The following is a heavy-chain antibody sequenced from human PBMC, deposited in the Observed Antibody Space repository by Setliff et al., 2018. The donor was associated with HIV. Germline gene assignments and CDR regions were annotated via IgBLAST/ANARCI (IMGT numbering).Heavy chain of an antibody. CDR2: ISGTAVST. Sequence: PGGSLRLSCAASGFTFSSYAMSWVRQAPGKGLEWVSSISGTAVSTYYLGSVKGRFIISRDNSKNTLYLQMNSLRAADTAAYYCAKAISGRFPRNDAFDMWGQGTVVTVSS. CDR1: GFTFSSYA. D-gene: IGHD1-26*01. J-gene: IGHJ3*02. V-gene: IGHV3-23*01. CDR3: AKAISGRFPRNDAFDM.